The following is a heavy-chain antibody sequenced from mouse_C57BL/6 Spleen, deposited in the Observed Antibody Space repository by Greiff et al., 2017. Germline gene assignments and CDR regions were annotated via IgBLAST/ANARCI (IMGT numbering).Heavy chain of an antibody. CDR1: GYAFSSSW. CDR2: IYPGDGVT. J-gene: IGHJ2*01. Sequence: QVQLQQSGPELVKPGASVKISCKASGYAFSSSWMNWVKQRPGKGLEWIGRIYPGDGVTNYNGKFKGKATLTADKSSSTAYMQLSSLTSEDSAVYFCARDYGSSYFDYWGQGTTLTVSS. CDR3: ARDYGSSYFDY. D-gene: IGHD1-1*01. V-gene: IGHV1-82*01.